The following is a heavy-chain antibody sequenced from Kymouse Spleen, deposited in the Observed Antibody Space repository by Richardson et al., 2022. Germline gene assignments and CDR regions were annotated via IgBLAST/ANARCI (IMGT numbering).Heavy chain of an antibody. J-gene: IGHJ4*02. CDR3: ARGLPAAAIYFDY. CDR1: GGSFSGYY. Sequence: QVQLQQWGAGLLKPSETLSLTCAVYGGSFSGYYWSWIRQPPGKGLEWIGEINHSGSTNYNPSLKSRVTISVDTSKNQFSLKLSSVTAADTAVYYCARGLPAAAIYFDYWGQGTLVTVSS. CDR2: INHSGST. V-gene: IGHV4-34*01. D-gene: IGHD2-2*02.